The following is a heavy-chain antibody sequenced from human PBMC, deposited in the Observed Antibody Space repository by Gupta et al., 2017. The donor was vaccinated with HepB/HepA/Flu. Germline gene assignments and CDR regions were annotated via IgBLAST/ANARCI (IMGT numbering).Heavy chain of an antibody. CDR1: GYTFTSYG. CDR3: AIDIVVVPAADWGAFDI. Sequence: QVQLVQSGAEVKKPGASVKVSCKASGYTFTSYGISWVRQAPGQGLEWMGWISAYNGNTNYAQKLQGRVTMTTDTSTSTAYMELRSLRSDDTAVYYCAIDIVVVPAADWGAFDIWGQGTMVTVSS. V-gene: IGHV1-18*01. J-gene: IGHJ3*02. D-gene: IGHD2-2*01. CDR2: ISAYNGNT.